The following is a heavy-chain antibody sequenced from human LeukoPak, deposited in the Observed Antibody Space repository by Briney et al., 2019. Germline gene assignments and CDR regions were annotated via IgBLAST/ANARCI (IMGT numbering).Heavy chain of an antibody. CDR1: GGSIRSSSYY. V-gene: IGHV4-39*01. Sequence: PSETLSLTCTVSGGSIRSSSYYWGWVRQPPGTGLEWIGSIYYSGSTYYNPSLKSQVTISVDTSKNQFSLKLSSVTAADPAVYYCARLVEMATIGYWGQGTLVTVSS. CDR2: IYYSGST. J-gene: IGHJ4*02. CDR3: ARLVEMATIGY. D-gene: IGHD5-24*01.